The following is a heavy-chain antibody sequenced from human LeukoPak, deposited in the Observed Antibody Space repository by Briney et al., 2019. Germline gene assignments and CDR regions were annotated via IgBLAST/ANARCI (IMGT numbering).Heavy chain of an antibody. CDR3: ARGLEGDYVWGSYRRQH. J-gene: IGHJ4*02. Sequence: ASVKVSCKASGYTFTGYYMHWVRQAPGQGLEWMGWINPNSGGTNYAQKFQGRVTMTRDTSISTAYMELSRLRSDDTVVYYCARGLEGDYVWGSYRRQHWGQGTLVTVSS. CDR2: INPNSGGT. D-gene: IGHD3-16*02. CDR1: GYTFTGYY. V-gene: IGHV1-2*02.